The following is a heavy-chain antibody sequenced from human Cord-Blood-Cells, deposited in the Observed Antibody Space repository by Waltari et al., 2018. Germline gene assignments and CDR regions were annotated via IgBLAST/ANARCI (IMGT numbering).Heavy chain of an antibody. CDR1: GYTFTGYY. J-gene: IGHJ6*02. V-gene: IGHV1-2*04. CDR2: INPNSGGT. D-gene: IGHD1-26*01. Sequence: QVQLVQSGAEVKQPGASVKVSCKASGYTFTGYYMHWVRQAPGQGLEWMGWINPNSGGTNYAQKFQGWVTMTRDTSISTAYMELSRLRSDDTAVYYCARTSIVGATRYYYYGMDVWGQGTTVTVSS. CDR3: ARTSIVGATRYYYYGMDV.